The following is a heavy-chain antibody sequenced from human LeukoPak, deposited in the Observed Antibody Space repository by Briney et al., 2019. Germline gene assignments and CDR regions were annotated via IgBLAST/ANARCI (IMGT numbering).Heavy chain of an antibody. D-gene: IGHD3-3*01. CDR2: ISAYNGNT. V-gene: IGHV1-18*01. CDR1: GYPFTSYG. J-gene: IGHJ6*03. CDR3: AREKIWGYDFWSGYYDYYYYYMDV. Sequence: ASVKVSCKASGYPFTSYGISWVRQAPGQGLEWMGWISAYNGNTNYAQKLQGRVTMTTDTSTSTAYMELRSLRSDDTAVYYCAREKIWGYDFWSGYYDYYYYYMDVWGKGTTVTVSS.